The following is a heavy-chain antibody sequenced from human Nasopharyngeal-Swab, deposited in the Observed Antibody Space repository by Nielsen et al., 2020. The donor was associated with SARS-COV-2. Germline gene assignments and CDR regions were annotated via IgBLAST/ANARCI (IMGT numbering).Heavy chain of an antibody. J-gene: IGHJ5*02. D-gene: IGHD6-13*01. CDR1: GFTFSNAW. Sequence: GESLKISCAASGFTFSNAWMSWVRQAPGKGLEWVGRIKSKTDGGTTDYAAPVKGRFTISRDDSKNTLYLQMNSLKTEDTAVYYCTTVRGSSLIDPWGQGTLVTVSS. V-gene: IGHV3-15*01. CDR3: TTVRGSSLIDP. CDR2: IKSKTDGGTT.